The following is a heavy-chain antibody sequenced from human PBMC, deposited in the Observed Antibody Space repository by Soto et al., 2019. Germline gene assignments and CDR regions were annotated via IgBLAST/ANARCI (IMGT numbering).Heavy chain of an antibody. CDR1: GGSLSNYG. D-gene: IGHD3-22*01. CDR3: ARGDATKIVVTTYYGMDV. CDR2: IIPVFGTP. V-gene: IGHV1-69*12. Sequence: QVQLVQSGAEVKKPGSSVKVSCKASGGSLSNYGISWVRQAPGQGLEWMGAIIPVFGTPNYAQKFQDRVTITADDSTTTVYMEVRSRTSEDTAVYYCARGDATKIVVTTYYGMDVWGQGTTGTVSS. J-gene: IGHJ6*02.